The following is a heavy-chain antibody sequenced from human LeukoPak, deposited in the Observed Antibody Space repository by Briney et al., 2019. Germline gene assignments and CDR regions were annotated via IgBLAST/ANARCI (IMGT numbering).Heavy chain of an antibody. CDR2: ISASGYNT. J-gene: IGHJ6*03. V-gene: IGHV3-23*01. D-gene: IGHD3-22*01. CDR3: AKGAEEGVVITSVYYYYMDV. CDR1: GFTFSSCG. Sequence: QTGGTLRLSCEASGFTFSSCGMSWVRQAPGKGLEWVSTISASGYNTYYADSVQGRFTISRDNSKNTLYLQMNSLRVEDTAVYYCAKGAEEGVVITSVYYYYMDVWGKGTTVTISS.